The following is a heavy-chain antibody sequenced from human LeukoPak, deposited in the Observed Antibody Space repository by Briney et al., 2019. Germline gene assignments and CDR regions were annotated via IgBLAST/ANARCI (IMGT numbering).Heavy chain of an antibody. V-gene: IGHV1-2*02. Sequence: ASVKVSCKASGYTFTSYYMHWVRQAPGQGLEWVGWINSNSGDTNSAQKFQGRVTLTRDTSITTAYMEMSSLSSDDTAVYYCVRVSLSPLLPIDYWGQGTLVTVSS. J-gene: IGHJ4*02. CDR1: GYTFTSYY. CDR3: VRVSLSPLLPIDY. CDR2: INSNSGDT. D-gene: IGHD2-15*01.